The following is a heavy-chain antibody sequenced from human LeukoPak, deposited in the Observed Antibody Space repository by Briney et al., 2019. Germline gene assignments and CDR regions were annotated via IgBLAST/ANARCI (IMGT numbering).Heavy chain of an antibody. CDR3: ARVMMGATVTTFHYYCMDV. CDR2: ITSSSSHI. Sequence: GGSLRLSCAAFGFTFSSYAMSWVRQAPGKGLERVASITSSSSHIYYADSVKGRFTISRDNAKNALYLRMNSLRAEDTAIYYCARVMMGATVTTFHYYCMDVWGVGTTVTVSS. CDR1: GFTFSSYA. J-gene: IGHJ6*03. D-gene: IGHD4-11*01. V-gene: IGHV3-21*01.